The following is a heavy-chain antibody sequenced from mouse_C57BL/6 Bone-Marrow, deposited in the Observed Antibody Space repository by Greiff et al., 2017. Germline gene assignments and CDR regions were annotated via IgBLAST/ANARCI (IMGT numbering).Heavy chain of an antibody. D-gene: IGHD3-3*01. Sequence: QVQLKESGAELVRPGASVKLSYKASGYTFTDYYINWVKQRPGQGLEWIARIYPGSGNTYYNEKFKGKATLTAEKSSSTAYMQRSSLTSEDSAVYFCARGGGQRRRFDYWGQGTTLTVSS. CDR3: ARGGGQRRRFDY. CDR2: IYPGSGNT. V-gene: IGHV1-76*01. CDR1: GYTFTDYY. J-gene: IGHJ2*01.